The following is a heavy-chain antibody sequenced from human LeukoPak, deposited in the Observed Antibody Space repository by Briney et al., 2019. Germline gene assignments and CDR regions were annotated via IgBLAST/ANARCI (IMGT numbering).Heavy chain of an antibody. CDR2: INPSGSNT. CDR3: AREESGGYFDY. V-gene: IGHV1-46*01. D-gene: IGHD2-8*02. CDR1: GFTFTNYY. Sequence: ASGKVSCKASGFTFTNYYMHWVRQAPGQGLEWMGLINPSGSNTNYAQKFRGRVTMTRDTSATTVYMELSSLGSEDTAVYYCAREESGGYFDYGGQGTLVTVAS. J-gene: IGHJ4*02.